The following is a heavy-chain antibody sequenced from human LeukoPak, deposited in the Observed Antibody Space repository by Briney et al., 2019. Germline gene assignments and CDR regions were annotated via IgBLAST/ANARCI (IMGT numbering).Heavy chain of an antibody. CDR2: IYSGGST. D-gene: IGHD5-24*01. CDR1: GFTFSSYS. J-gene: IGHJ4*02. Sequence: GSLRLSCAGSGFTFSSYSMNWVRQAPGKGLEWVSVIYSGGSTYYADSVKGRFTISRDNSKNTVYLQMNSLRAEDTAVYYCARESSGWLQLFDYWGQGTLVTVSS. V-gene: IGHV3-66*01. CDR3: ARESSGWLQLFDY.